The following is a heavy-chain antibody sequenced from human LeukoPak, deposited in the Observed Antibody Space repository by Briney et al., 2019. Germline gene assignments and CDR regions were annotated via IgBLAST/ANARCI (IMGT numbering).Heavy chain of an antibody. D-gene: IGHD2-15*01. CDR1: GFTFRSYA. Sequence: GGSLRLSCAASGFTFRSYAMSWVRQAPGKGLEWVSSISSSGGSTYDADSVKGRFTISRDNSKNTLYLQMNSLGAEDTAVYYCARGGSDGSCYFDYWGQGTLVTVSS. V-gene: IGHV3-23*01. CDR3: ARGGSDGSCYFDY. J-gene: IGHJ4*02. CDR2: ISSSGGST.